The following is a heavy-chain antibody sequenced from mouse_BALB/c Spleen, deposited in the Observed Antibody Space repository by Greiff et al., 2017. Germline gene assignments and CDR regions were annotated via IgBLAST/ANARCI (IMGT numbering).Heavy chain of an antibody. V-gene: IGHV1-77*01. CDR2: IYPGSGNT. Sequence: VQLQQSGAELARPGASVTLSCKASGYTFTDYYINWVQQRTGQGLEWIGEIYPGSGNTYYNEKFKGKATLTADKSSSTAYMQLSSLTSEDSAVYFCARYYYGSSYAVDYWGQGTSVTVSS. J-gene: IGHJ4*01. D-gene: IGHD1-1*01. CDR3: ARYYYGSSYAVDY. CDR1: GYTFTDYY.